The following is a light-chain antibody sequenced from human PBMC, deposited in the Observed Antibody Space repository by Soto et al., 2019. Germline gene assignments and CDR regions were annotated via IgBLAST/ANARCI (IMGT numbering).Light chain of an antibody. Sequence: IQLTQSPSSLSASVGDRVTITCRASQGISSYLAWYQQEPGKAPKLLIYAASTLQSGVPSRFSGSGSVRDFTLTISSLQPEDSATYYCQQYYDFRTFGQGTKVDIK. V-gene: IGKV1-9*01. J-gene: IGKJ1*01. CDR1: QGISSY. CDR2: AAS. CDR3: QQYYDFRT.